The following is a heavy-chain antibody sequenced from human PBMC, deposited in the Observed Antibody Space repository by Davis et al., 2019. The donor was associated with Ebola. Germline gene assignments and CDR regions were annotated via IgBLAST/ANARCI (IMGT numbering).Heavy chain of an antibody. D-gene: IGHD2/OR15-2a*01. Sequence: ASVKVSCKASGYTFIGYYIHWVRQAPGQGLEWMGRINPNSGGTNYARKFRGRVTMTRDTSISTAYMELTRLRSDDTAVYYCATPLSVGFYDWYFDLWGRGTLVTVSS. CDR3: ATPLSVGFYDWYFDL. CDR2: INPNSGGT. V-gene: IGHV1-2*02. J-gene: IGHJ2*01. CDR1: GYTFIGYY.